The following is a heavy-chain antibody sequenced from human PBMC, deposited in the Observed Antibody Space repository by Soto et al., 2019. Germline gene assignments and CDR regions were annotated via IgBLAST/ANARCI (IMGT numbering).Heavy chain of an antibody. V-gene: IGHV3-48*01. CDR2: ISSSSSTI. J-gene: IGHJ4*02. CDR3: AREQQLVTGPLDY. D-gene: IGHD6-13*01. Sequence: EVQLVESGGGLVQPGGSLRLSCAASGFTFSSYSMNWVRQAPGKGLEWVSYISSSSSTIYYADSVKGRFTISRDNAKNSLYRQMNSLRAEDTAVYYCAREQQLVTGPLDYWGQGTLVTVSS. CDR1: GFTFSSYS.